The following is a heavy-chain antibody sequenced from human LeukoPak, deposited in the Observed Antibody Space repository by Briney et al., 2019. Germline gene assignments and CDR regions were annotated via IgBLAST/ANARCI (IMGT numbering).Heavy chain of an antibody. CDR1: GGSISSGDYY. Sequence: SQTLSLTCTVSGGSISSGDYYWSWIRQPPGKGLEWIGYIYYSGSTYYNPPLKSRVTISVDTSKNQFSLKLSSVTAADTAVYYCASKSLYGDYALDYWGQGTLVTVSS. CDR3: ASKSLYGDYALDY. J-gene: IGHJ4*02. CDR2: IYYSGST. V-gene: IGHV4-30-4*01. D-gene: IGHD4-17*01.